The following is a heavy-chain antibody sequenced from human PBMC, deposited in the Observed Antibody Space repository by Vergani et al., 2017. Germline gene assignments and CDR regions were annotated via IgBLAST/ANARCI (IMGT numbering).Heavy chain of an antibody. CDR2: IKSKTDGGTT. CDR1: GFTFSNAW. CDR3: AKAHIVVVPAAIGY. Sequence: EVQLVESGGGLVKPGGSLRLSCAASGFTFSNAWMSWVRQAPGKGLEWVGRIKSKTDGGTTDYAAPVKGRFTISRDNSKNTLYLQMNSLRAEDTAVYYCAKAHIVVVPAAIGYWGQGTLVTVSS. D-gene: IGHD2-2*02. V-gene: IGHV3-15*01. J-gene: IGHJ4*02.